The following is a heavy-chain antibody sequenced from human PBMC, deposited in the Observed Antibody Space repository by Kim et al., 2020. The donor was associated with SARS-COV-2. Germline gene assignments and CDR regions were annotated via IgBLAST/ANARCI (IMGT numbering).Heavy chain of an antibody. Sequence: IYYASSVKGRFTISRDNAKNSLYLQINSLRDEDTAVYYCARDQGLPWFDPWGQGTLVTVSS. CDR3: ARDQGLPWFDP. J-gene: IGHJ5*02. V-gene: IGHV3-48*02. CDR2: I. D-gene: IGHD3-16*01.